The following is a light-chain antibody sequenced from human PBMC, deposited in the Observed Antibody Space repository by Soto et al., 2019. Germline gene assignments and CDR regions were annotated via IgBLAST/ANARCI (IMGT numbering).Light chain of an antibody. Sequence: QSALTQPPSASGSPGQSVTISCAGTYSDIGDYNYVSWYQQHPGKVPKLIISEVSKRPSGVPDRFSGSKSGYTASLTVSDLQPADEAVYYCSSYSGTNSNVIFSGGTKLTVL. V-gene: IGLV2-8*01. CDR1: YSDIGDYNY. CDR2: EVS. CDR3: SSYSGTNSNVI. J-gene: IGLJ2*01.